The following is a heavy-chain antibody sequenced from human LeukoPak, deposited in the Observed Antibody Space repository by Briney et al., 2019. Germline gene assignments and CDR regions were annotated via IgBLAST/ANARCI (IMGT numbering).Heavy chain of an antibody. V-gene: IGHV3-23*01. CDR2: IDSGEST. D-gene: IGHD3-16*01. CDR3: AKLGGQELHNYYVAV. CDR1: GFTFSSYA. J-gene: IGHJ6*03. Sequence: GGSLRLSCAASGFTFSSYAMSWVRQAPGKGLEWVSGIDSGESTYYANFAKGRFTITRDNSNNTLYLQMNSLRAEDTAVYYYAKLGGQELHNYYVAVCGKGTTVAVSS.